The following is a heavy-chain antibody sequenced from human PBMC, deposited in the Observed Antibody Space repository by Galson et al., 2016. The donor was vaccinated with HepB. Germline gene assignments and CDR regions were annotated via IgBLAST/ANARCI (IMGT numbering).Heavy chain of an antibody. D-gene: IGHD2-2*01. V-gene: IGHV3-23*01. Sequence: SLRLSCAASGFTFSRYAISWVRQAPGKGLEWVAAISGRSASTYHADSVEGRFTISRDNSKNTLYLQMYSLRVEDTAVYYCAKVILCSSASCFFGYYYGLDVWGQGTTVTYSS. CDR3: AKVILCSSASCFFGYYYGLDV. CDR2: ISGRSAST. CDR1: GFTFSRYA. J-gene: IGHJ6*02.